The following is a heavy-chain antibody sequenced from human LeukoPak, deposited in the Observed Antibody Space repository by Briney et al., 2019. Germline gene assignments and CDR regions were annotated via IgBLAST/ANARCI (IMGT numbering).Heavy chain of an antibody. V-gene: IGHV4-59*08. J-gene: IGHJ6*02. D-gene: IGHD1-1*01. CDR1: GGSISSYY. CDR3: ARQSNSDYYYYYTTDV. Sequence: PSETLSLTCTVSGGSISSYYWNWIRQAPGMGLEWIGYIYYSGSTNYNPSLKSRVTILVDTSKNQFSLKLNSVTAADTAVYYCARQSNSDYYYYYTTDVRGQGTTVTVSS. CDR2: IYYSGST.